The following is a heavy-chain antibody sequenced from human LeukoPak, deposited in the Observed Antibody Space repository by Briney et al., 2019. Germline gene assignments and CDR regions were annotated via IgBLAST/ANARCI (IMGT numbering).Heavy chain of an antibody. Sequence: PSETLSLTCAVYGGSFSGYYWSWIRQPPGKGLEWLGEINHSGSTNYNPSLKSRVTISVDTSKNQFSLKLSSVTAADTAVYYCARSPPVNSYGYRYYYYYYYMDVWGKGTTVTVSS. V-gene: IGHV4-34*01. D-gene: IGHD5-18*01. CDR1: GGSFSGYY. CDR3: ARSPPVNSYGYRYYYYYYYMDV. J-gene: IGHJ6*03. CDR2: INHSGST.